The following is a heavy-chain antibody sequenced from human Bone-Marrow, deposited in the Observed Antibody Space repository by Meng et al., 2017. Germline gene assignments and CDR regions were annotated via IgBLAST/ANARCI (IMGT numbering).Heavy chain of an antibody. D-gene: IGHD2-2*01. CDR3: ARPGTDCSSTSCYPPSIGY. CDR2: IYPGDSDT. V-gene: IGHV5-51*01. CDR1: GYSFTSYW. Sequence: GGSLRLSCKGSGYSFTSYWIGWVRQMPGKGLEWMGVIYPGDSDTSYSPSFQGQVTISADKSISTAYLQWSSLKAADTAMYYCARPGTDCSSTSCYPPSIGYWGHGTLGTVSS. J-gene: IGHJ4*01.